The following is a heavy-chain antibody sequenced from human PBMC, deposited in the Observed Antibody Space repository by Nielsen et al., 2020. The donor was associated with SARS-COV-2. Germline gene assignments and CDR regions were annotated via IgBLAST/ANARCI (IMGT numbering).Heavy chain of an antibody. CDR1: GFTFSSYA. CDR2: ISGSGGST. Sequence: GESLKISCAASGFTFSSYAMSWVRQAPGKGLEWVSAISGSGGSTYYADSVKGRFTISRDNSKNTLYLQMNSLRAEDTAVYYCAKTYYDFWSGYYEGYWGQGTLVTVSS. CDR3: AKTYYDFWSGYYEGY. J-gene: IGHJ4*02. V-gene: IGHV3-23*01. D-gene: IGHD3-3*01.